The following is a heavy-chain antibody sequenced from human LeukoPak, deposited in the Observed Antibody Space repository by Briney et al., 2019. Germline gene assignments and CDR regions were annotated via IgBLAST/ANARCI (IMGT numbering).Heavy chain of an antibody. CDR1: GHSISSGYY. D-gene: IGHD3-3*01. CDR2: IYHSGST. CDR3: ARSRFLEWLVHDAFDI. J-gene: IGHJ3*02. V-gene: IGHV4-38-2*02. Sequence: SETLSLTCTVSGHSISSGYYWGWIRQPPGKGLEWIGSIYHSGSTYYNPSLKSRVTISVDTSKNQFSLKLSSVTAADTAVCYCARSRFLEWLVHDAFDIWGQGTMVTVSS.